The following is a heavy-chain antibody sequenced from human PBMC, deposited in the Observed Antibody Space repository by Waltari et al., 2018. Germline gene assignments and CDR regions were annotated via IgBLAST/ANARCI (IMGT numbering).Heavy chain of an antibody. Sequence: QVQLQESGPGLVKPSETLSLTCTVSGGSISSYYWSWIRQPAGQGLEWIGRIYTSGSTNYNPSLKSRVTMSVDTSKNQFSLKLSSVTAADTAVYYCAREGSSSWYSVGYYYYYMEVWGKGTTVTVSS. J-gene: IGHJ6*03. CDR3: AREGSSSWYSVGYYYYYMEV. V-gene: IGHV4-4*07. CDR1: GGSISSYY. D-gene: IGHD6-13*01. CDR2: IYTSGST.